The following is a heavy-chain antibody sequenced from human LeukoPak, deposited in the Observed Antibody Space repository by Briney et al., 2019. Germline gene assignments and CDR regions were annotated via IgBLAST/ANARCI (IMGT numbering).Heavy chain of an antibody. J-gene: IGHJ5*02. CDR2: IYYSGST. CDR1: GGSISSYY. CDR3: ARDQDWFDP. V-gene: IGHV4-59*01. Sequence: KTSETLSLTCTVSGGSISSYYWSWIRQPPGKGLEWIGYIYYSGSTNYNPPLKSRVTISVDTSKNQFSLKLSSVTAADTAVYYCARDQDWFDPWGQGTLVTVSS.